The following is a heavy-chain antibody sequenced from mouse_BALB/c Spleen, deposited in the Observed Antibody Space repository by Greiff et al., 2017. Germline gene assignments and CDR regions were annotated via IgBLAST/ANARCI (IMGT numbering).Heavy chain of an antibody. CDR2: IRNKANGYTT. D-gene: IGHD3-1*01. CDR3: ARDIRGSSGTLFAY. Sequence: EVNLVESGGGLVQPGGSLRLSCATSGFTFTDYYMSWVRQPPGKALEWLGFIRNKANGYTTEYSASVKGRFTISRDNSQSILYLQMNTLRAEDSATYYCARDIRGSSGTLFAYWGQGTLVTVSA. J-gene: IGHJ3*01. CDR1: GFTFTDYY. V-gene: IGHV7-3*02.